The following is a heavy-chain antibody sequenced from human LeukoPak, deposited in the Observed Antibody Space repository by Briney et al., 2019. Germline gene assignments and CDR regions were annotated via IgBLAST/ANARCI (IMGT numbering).Heavy chain of an antibody. V-gene: IGHV4-39*01. Sequence: PSETLSLTCTVSGGSISSSSYYWGWIRQPPGKGLEWIGSIYYSGSTYYNPSLKSRVTISVDTSKNQFSLKLSSVTAADTAVYYCARALGMAITIYYYYYMDVWGKGTTVTVSS. CDR2: IYYSGST. D-gene: IGHD3-3*01. CDR3: ARALGMAITIYYYYYMDV. CDR1: GGSISSSSYY. J-gene: IGHJ6*03.